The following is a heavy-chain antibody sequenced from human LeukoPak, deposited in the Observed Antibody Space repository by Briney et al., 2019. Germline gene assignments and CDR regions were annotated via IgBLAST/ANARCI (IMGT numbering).Heavy chain of an antibody. CDR1: GGTFSSYA. V-gene: IGHV1-69*06. Sequence: ASVKVSCKASGGTFSSYAISWVRQAPGQGLEWMGGIIPIFGTANYAQKFQGRVTITADKSTSTAYMELSSLRSEDTAVYYCAREPPPAYCGGDCYSRAFDIWGQGTMVTVSS. D-gene: IGHD2-21*02. CDR2: IIPIFGTA. CDR3: AREPPPAYCGGDCYSRAFDI. J-gene: IGHJ3*02.